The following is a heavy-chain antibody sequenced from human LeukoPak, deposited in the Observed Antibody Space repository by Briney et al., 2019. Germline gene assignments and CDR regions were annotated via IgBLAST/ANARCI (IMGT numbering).Heavy chain of an antibody. CDR2: MNPNSGNT. CDR1: GYTFTSYD. Sequence: ASVKVSCKASGYTFTSYDIHWVRQAGGQGLEWMGWMNPNSGNTAYAQKFQGRVTMTEDTSTDTAYMELSSLRSEDTAVYYCATYIVLMVYASEAFGGWGQGTLVTVSS. V-gene: IGHV1-8*01. CDR3: ATYIVLMVYASEAFGG. J-gene: IGHJ4*02. D-gene: IGHD2-8*01.